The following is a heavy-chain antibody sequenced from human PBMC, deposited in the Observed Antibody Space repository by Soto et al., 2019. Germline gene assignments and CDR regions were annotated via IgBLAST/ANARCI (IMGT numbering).Heavy chain of an antibody. CDR3: SRDVVVGAKALNY. D-gene: IGHD2-15*01. V-gene: IGHV3-7*01. CDR1: GFTFSRYW. CDR2: IKEDGIEK. Sequence: EVQLVESGGGLVQPGGSLRLSCAASGFTFSRYWMTWVRQAPGKGLEWVANIKEDGIEKHYVDSARGRFTISRDNAKNSLYLQMNSLRVEDTAVYFCSRDVVVGAKALNYWGQGTLVTVSS. J-gene: IGHJ4*02.